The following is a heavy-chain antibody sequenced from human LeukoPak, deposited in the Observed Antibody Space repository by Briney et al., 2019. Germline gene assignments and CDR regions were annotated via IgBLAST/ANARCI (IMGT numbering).Heavy chain of an antibody. J-gene: IGHJ3*02. CDR1: GFTFSSYA. CDR2: ISGSGGST. Sequence: TGGSLRLSCAASGFTFSSYAMSWVRQAPGKGLEWVSAISGSGGSTYYADSVKGRFTISRDNSKNTLYLQMNSLRAEDTAVYYCAKGYCSSSSCYSYAFDIWGQGTVVTVSS. CDR3: AKGYCSSSSCYSYAFDI. D-gene: IGHD2-2*01. V-gene: IGHV3-23*01.